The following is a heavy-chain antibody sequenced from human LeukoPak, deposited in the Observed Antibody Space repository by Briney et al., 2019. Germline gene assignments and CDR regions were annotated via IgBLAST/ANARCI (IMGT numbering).Heavy chain of an antibody. D-gene: IGHD6-6*01. CDR2: IYYSGST. Sequence: NPSETLSLTCTVSGGSISSSSYYWGWIRQPPGKGLEWIGSIYYSGSTYYNPSLKSRVTISVDTSKNQFSLKLSSVTAADTAVYYCATIAGSSSYWGQGTLVTVSS. J-gene: IGHJ4*02. CDR1: GGSISSSSYY. V-gene: IGHV4-39*01. CDR3: ATIAGSSSY.